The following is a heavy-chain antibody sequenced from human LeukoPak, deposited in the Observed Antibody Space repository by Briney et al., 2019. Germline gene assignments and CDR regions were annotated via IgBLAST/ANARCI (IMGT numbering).Heavy chain of an antibody. V-gene: IGHV3-33*01. CDR3: AREVTMVRGFDY. CDR2: IWYDGSNK. J-gene: IGHJ4*02. D-gene: IGHD3-10*01. Sequence: GRSLRLSCAASGFTFSSYGMHWVRQAPGKGLEWVAVIWYDGSNKYYADSVKGRFTISRDNSKNTLYLQMNSLRAEDTAVYYCAREVTMVRGFDYWGQGTLVTVSS. CDR1: GFTFSSYG.